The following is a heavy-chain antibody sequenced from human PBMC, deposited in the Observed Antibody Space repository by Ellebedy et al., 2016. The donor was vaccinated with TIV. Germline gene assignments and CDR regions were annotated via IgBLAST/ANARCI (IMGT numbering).Heavy chain of an antibody. Sequence: GESLKISCAVSGFSISDSYMSWVRQAPGKGLEWVSYISAGGTVIYYADSVKGRFTISRDNAKNSVDLQMNTLRAEDTAVYYCATTLNYGGNCFFDNWGQGTLVTVSS. J-gene: IGHJ4*02. CDR3: ATTLNYGGNCFFDN. V-gene: IGHV3-11*04. D-gene: IGHD4-23*01. CDR1: GFSISDSY. CDR2: ISAGGTVI.